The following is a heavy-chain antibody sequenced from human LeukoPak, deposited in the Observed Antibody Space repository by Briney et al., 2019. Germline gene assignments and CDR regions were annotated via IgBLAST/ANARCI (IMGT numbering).Heavy chain of an antibody. CDR1: GGSISSYY. Sequence: SETLSLTCTVSGGSISSYYWSWIRQPPGKGLEWIGYMYYSGTINYNPSLKSRVTISVDTSKNQFSLKLSSVTAADTAVYYCARPSLDYGGIDAFDFWGQGTLVTVSS. V-gene: IGHV4-59*08. D-gene: IGHD4-23*01. J-gene: IGHJ3*01. CDR2: MYYSGTI. CDR3: ARPSLDYGGIDAFDF.